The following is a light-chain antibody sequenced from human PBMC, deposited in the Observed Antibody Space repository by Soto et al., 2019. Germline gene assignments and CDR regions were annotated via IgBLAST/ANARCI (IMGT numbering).Light chain of an antibody. CDR3: SSYAGTYIV. J-gene: IGLJ1*01. CDR1: SSDVGGYDY. V-gene: IGLV2-8*01. Sequence: LTQPPSASGSPGQSVAISCTGTSSDVGGYDYVSWKQQHPGKAPKLMIYDVSKRPSGVPDRFSGSKSGNTAPLTVSGLQAEDEADYYCSSYAGTYIVFGTGTKVTVL. CDR2: DVS.